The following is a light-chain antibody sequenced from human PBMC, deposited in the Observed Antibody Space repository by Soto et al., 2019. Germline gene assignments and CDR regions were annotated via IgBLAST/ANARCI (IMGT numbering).Light chain of an antibody. Sequence: EIVMTQSPATLSVFPGERATLSCRASQSVSSNLVWYQQKPGQAPKLLIYNTFTRATGIPVRFSGSGSGTEFTLTISSLQSEELAVYYCQQYNNWPYTFGQGTKLEI. J-gene: IGKJ2*01. CDR1: QSVSSN. CDR3: QQYNNWPYT. V-gene: IGKV3-15*01. CDR2: NTF.